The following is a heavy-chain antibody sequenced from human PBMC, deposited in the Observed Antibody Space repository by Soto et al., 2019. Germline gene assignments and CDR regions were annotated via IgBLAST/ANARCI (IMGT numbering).Heavy chain of an antibody. V-gene: IGHV4-59*08. CDR2: VSSTGST. Sequence: TLSLTCTFSGGSLNSYYWTWIRQSPGKGLEWIGYVSSTGSTNYNPSLKSRLTMSLDTSTNQFSLKLTSVTAADAAVYFCARHGSYNDRYFDNWGQGTLVTVSS. CDR3: ARHGSYNDRYFDN. D-gene: IGHD3-10*01. J-gene: IGHJ4*02. CDR1: GGSLNSYY.